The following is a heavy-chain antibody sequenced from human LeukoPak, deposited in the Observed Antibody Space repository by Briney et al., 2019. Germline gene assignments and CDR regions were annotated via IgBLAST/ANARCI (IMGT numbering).Heavy chain of an antibody. CDR2: ISYDGSNK. V-gene: IGHV3-30*18. CDR1: GFTFSSYW. Sequence: GGSLRLSCAASGFTFSSYWMIWVRKAPGKGLEWVAVISYDGSNKYYADSVKGRFTISRDNSKNTLYLQMNSLRAEDTAVYYCAKGVVRGVLNFDYWGQGTLVTVSS. D-gene: IGHD3-10*01. CDR3: AKGVVRGVLNFDY. J-gene: IGHJ4*02.